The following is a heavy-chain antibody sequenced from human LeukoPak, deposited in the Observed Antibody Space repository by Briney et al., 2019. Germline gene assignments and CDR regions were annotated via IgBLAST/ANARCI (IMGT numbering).Heavy chain of an antibody. CDR2: INHSGST. J-gene: IGHJ4*02. D-gene: IGHD2-15*01. CDR3: ARGWYYFDY. CDR1: GGSFSGYY. Sequence: SETLSLTCAVYGGSFSGYYWSWIRQPPGEGLEWIGEINHSGSTNYNPSLKSRVTISVDTSKNQFSLKLSSVTAADTAVYYCARGWYYFDYWGQGTLVTVSS. V-gene: IGHV4-34*01.